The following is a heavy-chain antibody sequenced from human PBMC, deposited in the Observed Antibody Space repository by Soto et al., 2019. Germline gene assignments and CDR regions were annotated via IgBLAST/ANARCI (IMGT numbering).Heavy chain of an antibody. Sequence: GASVKVSCKASGGTFSSYAISWVRQVPGQGLEWMGGIIPFFGTANYAQKFQGRVTITADESTSTAYMELSSLRSEDTAVYYCARAPSITAAGASGRYYGMDVWGQGTTVTVSS. CDR2: IIPFFGTA. CDR3: ARAPSITAAGASGRYYGMDV. J-gene: IGHJ6*02. D-gene: IGHD6-13*01. CDR1: GGTFSSYA. V-gene: IGHV1-69*13.